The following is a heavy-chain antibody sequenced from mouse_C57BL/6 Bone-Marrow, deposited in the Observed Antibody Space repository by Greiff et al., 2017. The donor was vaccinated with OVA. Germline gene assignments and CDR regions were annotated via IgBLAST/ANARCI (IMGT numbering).Heavy chain of an antibody. CDR2: FHPYNDDT. CDR3: ARGPDYGSSAFDY. Sequence: VQLQQSGAELVKPGASVKMSCKASGYTFTTYPIDWMKLNHGPSLEWIGNFHPYNDDTKYNQKFKGKATLTVEKSSSTVYLELSRLTSDDAAVDFGARGPDYGSSAFDYWGKGTTLTVSS. CDR1: GYTFTTYP. J-gene: IGHJ2*01. D-gene: IGHD1-1*01. V-gene: IGHV1-47*01.